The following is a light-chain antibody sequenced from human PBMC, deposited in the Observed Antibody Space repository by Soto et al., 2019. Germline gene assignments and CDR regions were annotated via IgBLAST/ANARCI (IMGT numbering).Light chain of an antibody. CDR2: AAS. Sequence: EIVMTQSPATLSVSPGERVTLPCRASQSVSSNLAWYQQKPGQAPRILIYAASSRATGIPARFSGSGSGTEFTLTITSLQSEDFALYYCQQYDVWPPWTFGQGTKVDIK. CDR1: QSVSSN. CDR3: QQYDVWPPWT. V-gene: IGKV3-15*01. J-gene: IGKJ1*01.